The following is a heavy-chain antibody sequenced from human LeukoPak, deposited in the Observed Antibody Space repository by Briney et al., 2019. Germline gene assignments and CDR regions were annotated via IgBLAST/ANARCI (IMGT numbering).Heavy chain of an antibody. Sequence: AGESLKISCEASGYTFTKYWIAWERQMPGKGLEWMGIIYPGDSDIRYSPSFQGQVTISADKSINTAYLQWSSLKASDTAMYYCARHFGYSGYDGDYWGQGTLVTVSS. CDR3: ARHFGYSGYDGDY. J-gene: IGHJ4*02. CDR2: IYPGDSDI. V-gene: IGHV5-51*01. CDR1: GYTFTKYW. D-gene: IGHD5-12*01.